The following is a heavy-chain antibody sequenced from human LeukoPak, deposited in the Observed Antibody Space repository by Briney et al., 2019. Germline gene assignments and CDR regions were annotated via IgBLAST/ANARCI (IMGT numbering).Heavy chain of an antibody. D-gene: IGHD5-18*01. V-gene: IGHV4-39*07. Sequence: SETLSLTCTVSGGSISTSYYYWGWIRQPPGQGLEWIGNIHNSESTYYNPSLKSRVTISVDTSKNQFSLKLSSVTAADTAVYYCVRDAGYGIDHWGQGTLVSVSS. CDR3: VRDAGYGIDH. CDR2: IHNSEST. CDR1: GGSISTSYYY. J-gene: IGHJ4*02.